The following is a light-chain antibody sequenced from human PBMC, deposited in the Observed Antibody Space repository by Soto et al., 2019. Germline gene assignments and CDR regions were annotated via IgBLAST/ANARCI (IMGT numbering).Light chain of an antibody. CDR3: GTWDSSLSAVV. CDR1: SSNIGNNY. J-gene: IGLJ2*01. CDR2: DNN. V-gene: IGLV1-51*01. Sequence: QSVLTQPPSVSAAPGQKVTISCSGSSSNIGNNYVSWYQQLPRTAPKLLICDNNKRPSGIPDRFSGSKSGTSATLGITGLQTGDEADYYCGTWDSSLSAVVFGGGNKLTVL.